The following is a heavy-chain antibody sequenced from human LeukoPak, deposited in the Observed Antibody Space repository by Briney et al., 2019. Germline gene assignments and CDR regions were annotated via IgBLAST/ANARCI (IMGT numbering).Heavy chain of an antibody. Sequence: APVKVYCKASGYTFTSYYMHWVRQAPGQGLEWMGIINPSGGSTSYAQKFQGRVTMTRDTSTSTVYMELSSLRSEDTAVYYCARAYRRVGATTPDGYWGQGTLVTVSS. CDR2: INPSGGST. CDR3: ARAYRRVGATTPDGY. V-gene: IGHV1-46*01. D-gene: IGHD1-26*01. CDR1: GYTFTSYY. J-gene: IGHJ4*02.